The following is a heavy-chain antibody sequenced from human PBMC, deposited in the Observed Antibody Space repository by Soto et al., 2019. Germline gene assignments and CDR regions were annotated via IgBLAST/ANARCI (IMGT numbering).Heavy chain of an antibody. D-gene: IGHD2-2*01. Sequence: QVQLQESGPGLVKPSETLSLTCTVSGGSISSYYWGWIRQPAGKGLEWIGRIAASGNTNYNPSLRSRVTLTVDTSNHQFSLRLTSVTAADTAVYYCARVVVQDVMGAFDIWGQGTKVTVSS. CDR1: GGSISSYY. CDR2: IAASGNT. V-gene: IGHV4-4*07. CDR3: ARVVVQDVMGAFDI. J-gene: IGHJ3*02.